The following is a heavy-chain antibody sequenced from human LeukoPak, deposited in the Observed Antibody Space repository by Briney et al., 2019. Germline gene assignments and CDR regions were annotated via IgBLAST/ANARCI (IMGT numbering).Heavy chain of an antibody. Sequence: PGGSLRLSCAASRFTFSSYAMSWVRQAPGKGLEWVSTINTSGGTFYADSVKGRFTISRDNSKNTLYLQMNSLRAEDTAVYSCAKPGPGRVYNWFDPWGQGTLVTVSS. CDR3: AKPGPGRVYNWFDP. CDR1: RFTFSSYA. V-gene: IGHV3-23*01. J-gene: IGHJ5*02. CDR2: INTSGGT. D-gene: IGHD3-10*01.